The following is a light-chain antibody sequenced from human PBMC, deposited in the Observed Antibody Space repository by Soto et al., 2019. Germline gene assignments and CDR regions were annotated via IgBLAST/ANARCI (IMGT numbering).Light chain of an antibody. CDR3: QHSTSYHIT. CDR1: QSISSW. CDR2: DAS. V-gene: IGKV1-5*01. J-gene: IGKJ5*01. Sequence: QMSRSPSTLSASVGDRVTITCRAGQSISSWLAWYQQKPGKAPKLLIYDASSLESGVPSRFSGSGSGTEFTLTISSLQPDDFTTYYCQHSTSYHITSGQGTRL.